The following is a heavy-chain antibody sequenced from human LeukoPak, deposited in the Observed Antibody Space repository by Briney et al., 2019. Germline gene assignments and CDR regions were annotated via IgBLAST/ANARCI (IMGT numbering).Heavy chain of an antibody. CDR3: AKLGSSYFDY. CDR2: ISVSGGST. D-gene: IGHD6-6*01. V-gene: IGHV3-23*01. CDR1: GFTFSSYA. Sequence: GGSLRLSCAASGFTFSSYAMNWVRQAPGKGLEWVSAISVSGGSTYYADSVKGRFTISRDNSKNTLYLQMNSLRAEDTAVYYCAKLGSSYFDYWGQGTLVTVSS. J-gene: IGHJ4*02.